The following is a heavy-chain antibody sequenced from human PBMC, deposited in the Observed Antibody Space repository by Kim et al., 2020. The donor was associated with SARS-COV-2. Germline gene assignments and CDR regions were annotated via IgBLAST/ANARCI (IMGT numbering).Heavy chain of an antibody. J-gene: IGHJ6*02. CDR1: GFTFSSYS. Sequence: GGSLRLSCAASGFTFSSYSMNWVRQAPGKGLEWVSSISSSSSYIYYADSVKGRFTISRDNAKNSLYLQMNSLRAEDTAVYYCARSGSGSYYLTEYYYYYGMDVWGQGTTVTVSS. CDR2: ISSSSSYI. V-gene: IGHV3-21*01. D-gene: IGHD1-26*01. CDR3: ARSGSGSYYLTEYYYYYGMDV.